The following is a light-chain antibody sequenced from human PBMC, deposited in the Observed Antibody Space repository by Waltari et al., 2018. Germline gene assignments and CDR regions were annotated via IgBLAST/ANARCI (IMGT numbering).Light chain of an antibody. CDR3: SSYADSNVL. CDR1: SGHIGAYNS. Sequence: QSALTQPPSASGSPGQSVTISCTGTSGHIGAYNSVSWYQQHPGRAPKLMIYEVTKRTSGVPDRFSGSRSGNTASLTVSGLQTEDEADYFCSSYADSNVLFGGGTKLTVL. J-gene: IGLJ2*01. V-gene: IGLV2-8*01. CDR2: EVT.